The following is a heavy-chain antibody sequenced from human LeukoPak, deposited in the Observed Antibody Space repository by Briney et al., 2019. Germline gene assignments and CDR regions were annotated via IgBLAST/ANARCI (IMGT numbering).Heavy chain of an antibody. CDR2: VASSGTS. D-gene: IGHD2-21*02. CDR3: ARVVRGVVTSNWFDP. Sequence: SETLSLTCTVSGDFLNTYYWTCVRHTPGKELEWIGFVASSGTSNYNHSLKSRVSISINTSKNKFSLALASVTPADTALYYCARVVRGVVTSNWFDPWGQGTLVSVSS. J-gene: IGHJ5*02. V-gene: IGHV4-59*01. CDR1: GDFLNTYY.